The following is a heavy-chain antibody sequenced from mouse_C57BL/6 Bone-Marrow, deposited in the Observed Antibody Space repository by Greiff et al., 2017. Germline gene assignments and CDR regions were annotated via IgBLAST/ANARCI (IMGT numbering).Heavy chain of an antibody. J-gene: IGHJ4*01. V-gene: IGHV3-6*01. CDR2: ISYDGSN. Sequence: VQLKESGPGLVKPSQSLSLTCSVTGYSITSGYYWNWIRQFPGNKLEWMGYISYDGSNNSNPSLKNRISITRDTSKNQFFLKLNSVTTEDTATYYCARDSNYVFYAMDYWGQGTSVTVSS. CDR1: GYSITSGYY. D-gene: IGHD2-5*01. CDR3: ARDSNYVFYAMDY.